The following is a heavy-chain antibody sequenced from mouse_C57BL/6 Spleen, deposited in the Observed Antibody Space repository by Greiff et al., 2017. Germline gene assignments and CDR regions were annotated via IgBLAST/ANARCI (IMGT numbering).Heavy chain of an antibody. D-gene: IGHD1-1*01. CDR3: ARTGEYGSSYGWFAD. CDR1: GYTFTDYN. V-gene: IGHV1-22*01. CDR2: INPNTGGT. Sequence: EVQLQQSGPELVKPGASVKMSCKASGYTFTDYNMHWVKPSHGKSLEWIGYINPNTGGTSYNQKFKGKATFPVNKSSSTAYMELRSLTSGYSAVYYCARTGEYGSSYGWFADWGQGTLVTVSA. J-gene: IGHJ3*01.